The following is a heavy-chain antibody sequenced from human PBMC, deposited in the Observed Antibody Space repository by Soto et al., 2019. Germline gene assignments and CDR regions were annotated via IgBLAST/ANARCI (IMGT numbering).Heavy chain of an antibody. CDR3: ARGETYGSARDVFDH. V-gene: IGHV1-18*04. Sequence: QVLLVQSGAEVKKPGASVKVSCKASGYSFSTYGVSWVRQAPGQGLEWMGWLNTGDGNTAYAQKLQGRITLTTDTSTTTAYMELRSLRSDATAIYYCARGETYGSARDVFDHWGQGTLVTVSS. CDR1: GYSFSTYG. D-gene: IGHD3-10*01. J-gene: IGHJ4*02. CDR2: LNTGDGNT.